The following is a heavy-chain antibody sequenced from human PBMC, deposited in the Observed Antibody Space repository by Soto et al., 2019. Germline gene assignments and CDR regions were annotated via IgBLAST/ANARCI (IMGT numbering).Heavy chain of an antibody. V-gene: IGHV3-23*01. CDR2: IIGSGGST. D-gene: IGHD1-26*01. CDR3: AKERGVGATVFGFDY. J-gene: IGHJ4*02. Sequence: EVQLLESGGGLVQPGGSLRLSCAASGFTFSSYAMSWVRQAQGKGLEWVSAIIGSGGSTYYADSVKCRFTISRDNSKNTLYLQMNSLRAEDTAVYYCAKERGVGATVFGFDYWGQGTLVTVSS. CDR1: GFTFSSYA.